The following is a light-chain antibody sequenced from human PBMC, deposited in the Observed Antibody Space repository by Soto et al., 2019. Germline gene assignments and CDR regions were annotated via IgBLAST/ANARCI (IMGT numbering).Light chain of an antibody. CDR2: GAS. V-gene: IGKV3-20*01. J-gene: IGKJ1*01. CDR1: QSVSSY. CDR3: QQYGRSPRT. Sequence: EIVMTQSPATLSVSPGERPTLSCRASQSVSSYLAWYQQRPGQXPRXXIYGASSRATGIPDRFSGSGSGTDFTLSISRLEPEDFAVYYCQQYGRSPRTFGQGTKVDIK.